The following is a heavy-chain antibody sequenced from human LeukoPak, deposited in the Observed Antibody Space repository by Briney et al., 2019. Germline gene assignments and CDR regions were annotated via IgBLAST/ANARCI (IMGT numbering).Heavy chain of an antibody. CDR1: GYTFTNYY. CDR2: INPSGGSP. J-gene: IGHJ4*02. Sequence: ASVKVSCKASGYTFTNYYMLWVRQAPGQGLEWMGIINPSGGSPTYAQKFQGRVTMTGGTSTSTVYMELSSLRSEDTAVYYCVRDGEDQRDYWGQGTLVTVSS. V-gene: IGHV1-46*01. CDR3: VRDGEDQRDY. D-gene: IGHD3-10*01.